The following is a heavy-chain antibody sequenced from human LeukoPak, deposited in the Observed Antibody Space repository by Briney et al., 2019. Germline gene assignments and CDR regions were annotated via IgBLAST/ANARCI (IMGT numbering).Heavy chain of an antibody. CDR1: GGSISSGSYY. J-gene: IGHJ3*02. CDR2: IYTSGST. D-gene: IGHD3-22*01. CDR3: ARDVSYYYDSSGYSDAFDI. V-gene: IGHV4-61*02. Sequence: PSETLSLTCTVSGGSISSGSYYWSWIRQPAGKGLEWIGRIYTSGSTNYNPSLKRRVTMSVDTSKNQFSLKLSSVTAADTAVYYCARDVSYYYDSSGYSDAFDIWGQGTMVTVSS.